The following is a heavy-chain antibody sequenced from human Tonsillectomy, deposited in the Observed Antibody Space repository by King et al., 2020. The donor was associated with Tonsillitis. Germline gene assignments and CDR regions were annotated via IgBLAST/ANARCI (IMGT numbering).Heavy chain of an antibody. Sequence: QLVQSGAEVKKPGASVRVYSKASAYTFSNYGISWVRQAPGHGLEWMGWIITYNDKPNYAQKFQGRVNMTTDTSTSTAYMELRDLRSDDTALYYCAREDTKQLLTSAFDIWGQGTVVTVSS. CDR2: IITYNDKP. CDR3: AREDTKQLLTSAFDI. D-gene: IGHD2-8*01. J-gene: IGHJ3*02. CDR1: AYTFSNYG. V-gene: IGHV1-18*04.